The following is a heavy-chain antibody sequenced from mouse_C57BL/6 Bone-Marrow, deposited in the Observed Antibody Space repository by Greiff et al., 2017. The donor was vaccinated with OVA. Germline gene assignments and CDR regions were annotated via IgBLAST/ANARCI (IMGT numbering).Heavy chain of an antibody. Sequence: EVQLQQSGAELVRPGASVKLSCTASGFNIKDDYMHWVKQRPEQGLEWIGWIDPENGDTEYASKFQGKATITADTSSNTAYLQLSSLTSEDTAVYYCTSNCWYFDVGGTGTTVTVSS. CDR2: IDPENGDT. CDR1: GFNIKDDY. V-gene: IGHV14-4*01. J-gene: IGHJ1*03. CDR3: TSNCWYFDV. D-gene: IGHD4-1*01.